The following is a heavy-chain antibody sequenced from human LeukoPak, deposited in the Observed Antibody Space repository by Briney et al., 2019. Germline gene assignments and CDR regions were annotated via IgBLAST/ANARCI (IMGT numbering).Heavy chain of an antibody. J-gene: IGHJ6*03. Sequence: PSETLSLTCAVYGGSFSGYYWSWLRQPPGKGLEWIGEINHSGSTNYNPSLKSRVTISVDTSKNQFSLKLSSVTAADTAVYYCARNSRVYATSYYYYYYMDVWGKGTTVTVSS. V-gene: IGHV4-34*01. CDR3: ARNSRVYATSYYYYYYMDV. CDR1: GGSFSGYY. D-gene: IGHD2-8*01. CDR2: INHSGST.